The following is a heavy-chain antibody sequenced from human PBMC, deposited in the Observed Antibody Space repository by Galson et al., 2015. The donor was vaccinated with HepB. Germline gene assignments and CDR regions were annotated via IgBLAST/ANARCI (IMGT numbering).Heavy chain of an antibody. CDR2: ISSSSSTI. CDR1: GFTFSSYS. J-gene: IGHJ4*02. Sequence: SLRLSCAASGFTFSSYSMNWVRQAPGKGLEWVSYISSSSSTIYYADSVKGRFTISRDNAKNSLYLQMNSLRAEDTAVYYCAREGYSSSWYFDYWGQGTLVTVSS. CDR3: AREGYSSSWYFDY. V-gene: IGHV3-48*01. D-gene: IGHD6-13*01.